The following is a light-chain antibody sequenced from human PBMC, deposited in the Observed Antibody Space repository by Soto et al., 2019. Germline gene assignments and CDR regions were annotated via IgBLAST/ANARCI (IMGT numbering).Light chain of an antibody. CDR3: QQSYTSRIT. J-gene: IGKJ5*01. CDR1: QSISNH. Sequence: DIQMTQSPSSLSASVEDRVIITCRASQSISNHLNWYQQKPGKAPKLLIFAASSLQSGVPSRFSGSGSGTDFTLTVSSLQPEDFATYYCQQSYTSRITFGLGTRLEIK. CDR2: AAS. V-gene: IGKV1-39*01.